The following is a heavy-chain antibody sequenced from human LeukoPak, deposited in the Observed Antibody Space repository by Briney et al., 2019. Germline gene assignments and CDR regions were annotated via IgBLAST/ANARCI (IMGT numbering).Heavy chain of an antibody. CDR1: GGSISSSNW. Sequence: PSETLSLTCAVSGGSISSSNWWSWVRQPPGKGLEWIGEIYHSGSTNYNPSLKSRVTISVDKSKNQFSLKLSSVTAADTAVYYCARLTPFRYCSSTSCYGVESDWGQGTLVTVSS. D-gene: IGHD2-2*01. J-gene: IGHJ4*02. V-gene: IGHV4-4*02. CDR3: ARLTPFRYCSSTSCYGVESD. CDR2: IYHSGST.